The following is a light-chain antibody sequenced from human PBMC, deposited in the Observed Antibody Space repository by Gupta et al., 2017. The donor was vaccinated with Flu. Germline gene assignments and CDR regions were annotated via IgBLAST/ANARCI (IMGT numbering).Light chain of an antibody. CDR2: DVS. Sequence: QSALTQPASVSGSPGQSLTISCTGTTSDVGGYNSVSWYQQRPGTAPKLMIYDVSNRPSGISNRFSGSKSGNTASLTISGLQAEDEAEYYCSSYTSGSTLVVAFGGGTKLTVL. J-gene: IGLJ2*01. CDR3: SSYTSGSTLVVA. CDR1: TSDVGGYNS. V-gene: IGLV2-14*01.